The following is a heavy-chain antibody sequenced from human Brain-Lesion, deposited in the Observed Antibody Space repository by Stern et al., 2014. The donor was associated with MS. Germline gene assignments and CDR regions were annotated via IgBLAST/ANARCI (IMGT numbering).Heavy chain of an antibody. D-gene: IGHD1-14*01. CDR2: FSWNSGTI. V-gene: IGHV3-9*01. Sequence: EVQLEESGGDLVQPGRSLRLSCAAFGFTFDDYAMPWVRQAPGKGLEWVAGFSWNSGTIGYADSVKGRFTTSRDNAYNSLYLQMNSLRPEDTALYYCARDITGSSAYFAYWGQGTLVTVSS. CDR1: GFTFDDYA. J-gene: IGHJ4*02. CDR3: ARDITGSSAYFAY.